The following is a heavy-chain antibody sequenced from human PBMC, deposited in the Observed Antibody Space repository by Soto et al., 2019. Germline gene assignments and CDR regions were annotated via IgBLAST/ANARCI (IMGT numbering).Heavy chain of an antibody. CDR1: GGTFSSYA. CDR3: ARQHPRGYSGYDYGELDY. V-gene: IGHV1-69*13. D-gene: IGHD5-12*01. J-gene: IGHJ4*02. CDR2: IIPIFGTA. Sequence: ASVKVSCKASGGTFSSYAISWVRQAPGQGLEWMGGIIPIFGTANYAQKFQGRVTITADESTSTAYMELSSLRSEDTAVYYCARQHPRGYSGYDYGELDYWGQGTLVTVSS.